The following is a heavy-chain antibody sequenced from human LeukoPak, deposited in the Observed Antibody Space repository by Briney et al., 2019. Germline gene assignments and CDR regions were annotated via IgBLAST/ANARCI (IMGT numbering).Heavy chain of an antibody. CDR3: ARVRGYCSSTICYRYYFDY. CDR2: IYHSGST. V-gene: IGHV4-38-2*02. D-gene: IGHD2-2*01. CDR1: GYSISSGYY. J-gene: IGHJ4*02. Sequence: PSETLSLTCTVSGYSISSGYYWGWIRQPPGKGLEWIGTIYHSGSTYYNPSLKSRVTISVDTSKNQFSLKLTSVTAADTAVYYCARVRGYCSSTICYRYYFDYWGQGTLVTGSS.